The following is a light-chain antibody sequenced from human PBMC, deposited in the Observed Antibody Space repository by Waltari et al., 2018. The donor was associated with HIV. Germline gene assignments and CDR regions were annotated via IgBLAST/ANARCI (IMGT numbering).Light chain of an antibody. CDR2: ECY. V-gene: IGLV2-8*01. CDR3: TSYAGSDNLML. Sequence: QSALTQPPTASGSPGQSVTISCSGTSNDVGPYDYVSWYQQHPDKAPRLIIEECYKRPSGVPVRFSGSKAGNTASLTVSWLQAEDEADYYCTSYAGSDNLMLFGGGTKVT. J-gene: IGLJ2*01. CDR1: SNDVGPYDY.